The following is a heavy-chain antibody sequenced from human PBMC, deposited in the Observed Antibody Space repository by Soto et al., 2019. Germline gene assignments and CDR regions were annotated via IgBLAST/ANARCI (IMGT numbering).Heavy chain of an antibody. D-gene: IGHD6-19*01. CDR3: AHSWQWLVSDAFDI. J-gene: IGHJ3*02. CDR1: GFSLSTSGVG. CDR2: IYWNDDK. Sequence: FSGFSLSTSGVGVGWIRQPPGKALEWLALIYWNDDKRYSPSLKSRLTITKDTSKNQVVLTMTNMDPVDTATYYCAHSWQWLVSDAFDIWGQGTMVTVSS. V-gene: IGHV2-5*01.